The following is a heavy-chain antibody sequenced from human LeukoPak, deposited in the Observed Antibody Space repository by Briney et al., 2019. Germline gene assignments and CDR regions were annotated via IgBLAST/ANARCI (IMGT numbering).Heavy chain of an antibody. D-gene: IGHD5-18*01. V-gene: IGHV3-48*04. Sequence: GGSLRLSCAASGFTFSTFSINWVRQAPGKGLEWLSYISSTGNTIYYADSVKGRFTISRDNAKNSLYLQMNSLRAEDTAVYYCARGLYSYGYVGWGQGTPVTVSS. CDR3: ARGLYSYGYVG. CDR2: ISSTGNTI. CDR1: GFTFSTFS. J-gene: IGHJ4*02.